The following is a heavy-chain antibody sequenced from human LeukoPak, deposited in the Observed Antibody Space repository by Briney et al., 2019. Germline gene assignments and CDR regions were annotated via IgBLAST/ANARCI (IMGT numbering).Heavy chain of an antibody. CDR1: GYTFTSYY. CDR3: ASTSGGGIAAAGIDY. J-gene: IGHJ4*02. CDR2: INPSGGST. Sequence: ASVKVSCMASGYTFTSYYMHWVRQAPGQGLEWMGIINPSGGSTSYAQKFQGRVTMTRDTSTSTVYMELSSLRSEDTAVYYCASTSGGGIAAAGIDYWGQGTLVTVSS. V-gene: IGHV1-46*01. D-gene: IGHD6-13*01.